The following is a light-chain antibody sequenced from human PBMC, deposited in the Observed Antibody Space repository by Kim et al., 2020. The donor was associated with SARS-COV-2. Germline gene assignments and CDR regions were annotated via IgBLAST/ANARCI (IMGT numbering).Light chain of an antibody. J-gene: IGLJ3*02. Sequence: NFMLTQPPSVSGSPGRTVTISCTRTSGAIAAFYVQWYQQRPGSAPTTVIFGANERPSGVPDRFSASVAQSSGSAPLTISGLKTEDEADYYCQSSDSTNLWVFGGGTQLTVL. CDR1: SGAIAAFY. V-gene: IGLV6-57*03. CDR2: GAN. CDR3: QSSDSTNLWV.